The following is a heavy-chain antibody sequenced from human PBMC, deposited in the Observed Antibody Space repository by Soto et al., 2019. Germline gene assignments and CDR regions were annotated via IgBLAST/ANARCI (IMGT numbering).Heavy chain of an antibody. D-gene: IGHD3-10*01. CDR3: ARYGSGSYYTHNFDY. CDR2: IFYSGST. CDR1: GGSISSSSYY. Sequence: SETLSLTCTVSGGSISSSSYYWGWIRQPPGKGLEWIGSIFYSGSTNYNPSLKSRVTISVDTYKNQFSLKLSSVTAADTAVYYCARYGSGSYYTHNFDYWGQGTLVTVSS. J-gene: IGHJ4*02. V-gene: IGHV4-39*07.